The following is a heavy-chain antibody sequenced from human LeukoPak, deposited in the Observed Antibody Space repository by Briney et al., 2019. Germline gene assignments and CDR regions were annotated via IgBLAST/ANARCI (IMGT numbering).Heavy chain of an antibody. CDR1: GGTFSSYA. CDR2: IIPIFGTA. Sequence: ASVKVSCKASGGTFSSYAISWVRQAPGQGLEWMGGIIPIFGTANYAQKFQGRVMITADESTSTAYMELSSLRSEDTAVYYCARGPNIPPSIAVAGYYFDYWGQGTLVTVSS. J-gene: IGHJ4*02. CDR3: ARGPNIPPSIAVAGYYFDY. D-gene: IGHD6-19*01. V-gene: IGHV1-69*13.